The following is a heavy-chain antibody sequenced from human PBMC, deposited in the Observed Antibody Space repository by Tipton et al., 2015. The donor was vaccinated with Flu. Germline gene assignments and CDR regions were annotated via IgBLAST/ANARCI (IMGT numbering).Heavy chain of an antibody. V-gene: IGHV4-34*01. D-gene: IGHD3-10*01. J-gene: IGHJ4*02. CDR1: GGSFSGYY. Sequence: TLSLTCAVYGGSFSGYYWSWIRQPPGKGLEWIGEINHSGSSNYNPSLKSRVTISVDTSKNQFSLKLSSVTAADTAVYYCARGLYGSGSYQRRYFDTWGQGTLCTVSS. CDR3: ARGLYGSGSYQRRYFDT. CDR2: INHSGSS.